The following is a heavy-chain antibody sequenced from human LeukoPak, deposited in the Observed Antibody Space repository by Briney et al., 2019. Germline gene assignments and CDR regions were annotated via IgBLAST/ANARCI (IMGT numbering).Heavy chain of an antibody. D-gene: IGHD3-9*01. Sequence: GGSLRLSCASSGFTFSRYWMSWVRQAPGKGLEWVANIKEDGSGKFYVDSVKGRFTISRDNAKNSLYLEMNSLGAEDTAVYYCARDSFDWIRSYFNYWGQGTLVTVSS. CDR2: IKEDGSGK. CDR3: ARDSFDWIRSYFNY. V-gene: IGHV3-7*01. J-gene: IGHJ4*02. CDR1: GFTFSRYW.